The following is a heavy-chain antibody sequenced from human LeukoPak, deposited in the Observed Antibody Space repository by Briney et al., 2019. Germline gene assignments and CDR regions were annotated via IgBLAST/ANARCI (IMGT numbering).Heavy chain of an antibody. J-gene: IGHJ4*02. Sequence: GGSLRLSCAASGFTLSPYWMSWVRQAPGKGLEWVANIIEDGSEKYYVDSVKGRFTISRDNAKNTLYLQMNSLRAEDTAVYYCARAFDSSGYYPDYWGQGTLVTVSS. CDR1: GFTLSPYW. CDR2: IIEDGSEK. CDR3: ARAFDSSGYYPDY. D-gene: IGHD3-22*01. V-gene: IGHV3-7*01.